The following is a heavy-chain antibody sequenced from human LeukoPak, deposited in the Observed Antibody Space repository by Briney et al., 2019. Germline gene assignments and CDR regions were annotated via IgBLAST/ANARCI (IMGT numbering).Heavy chain of an antibody. J-gene: IGHJ4*02. Sequence: PSETLSLTYTVSGGSISSYYWSWIRQPPGKGLEWIGYIYYSGSTNYNPSLKSRVTISVDTSKNQFSLKLSSVTAADTAVYYCARLYGDCFDYWGQGTLVTVSS. CDR2: IYYSGST. CDR1: GGSISSYY. V-gene: IGHV4-59*08. D-gene: IGHD4-17*01. CDR3: ARLYGDCFDY.